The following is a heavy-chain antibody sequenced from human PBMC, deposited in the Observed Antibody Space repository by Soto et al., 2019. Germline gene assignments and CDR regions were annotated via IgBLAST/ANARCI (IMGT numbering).Heavy chain of an antibody. CDR3: ARWNDDSSGYYYAYFDY. Sequence: SETLSLTCTVSGGSISSGGYYWSWIRQHPGKGLEWIGYIYYSGSTYYNPSLKSRVTISVDTSKNQFSLKLSSVTAADTAVYYCARWNDDSSGYYYAYFDYWGQGTLVTVSS. J-gene: IGHJ4*02. V-gene: IGHV4-31*03. D-gene: IGHD3-22*01. CDR1: GGSISSGGYY. CDR2: IYYSGST.